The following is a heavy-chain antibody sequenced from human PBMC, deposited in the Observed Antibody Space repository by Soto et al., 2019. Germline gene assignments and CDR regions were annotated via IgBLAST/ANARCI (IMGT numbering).Heavy chain of an antibody. Sequence: SETLSLTCTVSGGSISSSSYYWAWIRQPPGKGLEWIGSIYYSGITYYNPSLKSRVTISVDTSKNQFSLKLSSVTAADTAVYYCARDVPINWNDAHAFDIWGQGTMVTVSS. CDR2: IYYSGIT. D-gene: IGHD1-1*01. CDR3: ARDVPINWNDAHAFDI. J-gene: IGHJ3*02. CDR1: GGSISSSSYY. V-gene: IGHV4-39*01.